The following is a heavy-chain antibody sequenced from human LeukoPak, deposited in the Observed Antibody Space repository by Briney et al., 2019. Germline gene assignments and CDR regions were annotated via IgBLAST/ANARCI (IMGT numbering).Heavy chain of an antibody. D-gene: IGHD2-2*01. V-gene: IGHV1-2*02. CDR3: AREWTDCSSTSCYDYYYYYGMDV. J-gene: IGHJ6*02. CDR1: GYTFTGYY. CDR2: INPNSGGT. Sequence: ASVKVSCKASGYTFTGYYMHWGRQAPGQGLEWMGWINPNSGGTNYAQKFQGRVTMTRDTSISTAYMELSRLRSDDTAVYYCAREWTDCSSTSCYDYYYYYGMDVWGQGTTVTVSS.